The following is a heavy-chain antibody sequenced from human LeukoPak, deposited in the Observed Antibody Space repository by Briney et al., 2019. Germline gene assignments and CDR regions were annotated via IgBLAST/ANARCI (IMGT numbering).Heavy chain of an antibody. V-gene: IGHV3-30*04. CDR2: ISYDGSNK. J-gene: IGHJ4*02. Sequence: GGSLRLSSAASGFTFGSYAMHWVRQAPGKGLEWVAVISYDGSNKYYADSVKGRFTISRDNSKNTLYLQMNSLRAEDTAVYYCARWDSGLWGQGTLVTVSS. CDR1: GFTFGSYA. CDR3: ARWDSGL. D-gene: IGHD5-12*01.